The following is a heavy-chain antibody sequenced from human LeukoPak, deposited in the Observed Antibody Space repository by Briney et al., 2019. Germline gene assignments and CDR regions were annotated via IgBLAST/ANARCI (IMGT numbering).Heavy chain of an antibody. Sequence: ASVKVSCKASGYTFTGYYMHWVRQAPGQGLEWMGWINPNSGGTNYAQKFQGRVTMTRDTSISTAYMELSRLRSDDTAVYYCAGASYDLGYYYMDVWGKGTTVTVSS. D-gene: IGHD3-3*01. CDR3: AGASYDLGYYYMDV. CDR2: INPNSGGT. CDR1: GYTFTGYY. V-gene: IGHV1-2*02. J-gene: IGHJ6*03.